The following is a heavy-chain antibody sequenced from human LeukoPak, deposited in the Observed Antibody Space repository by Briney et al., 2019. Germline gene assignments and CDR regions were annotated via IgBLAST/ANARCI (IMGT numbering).Heavy chain of an antibody. CDR1: GFTFNSYA. Sequence: GGSLRLSCAASGFTFNSYAMHWVRQAPGRGLEWVAVISYDGSNKYYADSVKGRFTISRDNSKNTLYLQVNSLRADDTAVYYCARDGRNYYDRSGYYSALAYWGQGTLVTVSS. V-gene: IGHV3-30-3*01. D-gene: IGHD3-22*01. CDR3: ARDGRNYYDRSGYYSALAY. J-gene: IGHJ4*02. CDR2: ISYDGSNK.